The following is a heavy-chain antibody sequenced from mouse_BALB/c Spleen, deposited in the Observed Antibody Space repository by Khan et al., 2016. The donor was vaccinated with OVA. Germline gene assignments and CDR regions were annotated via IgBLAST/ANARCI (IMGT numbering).Heavy chain of an antibody. CDR1: GYSITSGYG. CDR3: ARTARIKY. D-gene: IGHD1-2*01. Sequence: ETGPGLVKPSQSLSLTCTVTGYSITSGYGWNWIRQFPGNKLEWMGYISYSGSTNYNPSLKSRISITRDTSKNQSFLQLNSVTTEDTATYYCARTARIKYWGQGTTLTVSS. J-gene: IGHJ2*01. V-gene: IGHV3-2*02. CDR2: ISYSGST.